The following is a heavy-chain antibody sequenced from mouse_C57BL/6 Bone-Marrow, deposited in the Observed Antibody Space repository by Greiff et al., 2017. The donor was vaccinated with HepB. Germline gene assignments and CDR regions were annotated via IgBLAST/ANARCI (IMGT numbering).Heavy chain of an antibody. CDR2: IRYDGSN. CDR3: ARESIYYYGSSCWYFDV. J-gene: IGHJ1*03. D-gene: IGHD1-1*01. CDR1: GYSITSGYY. V-gene: IGHV3-6*01. Sequence: VQLQQSGPGLVKPSQSLSLTCSVTGYSITSGYYWNWIRQFPGNKLEWMGYIRYDGSNNYNPSLKNRISITRDTSKNQFFLKLNSVTTEDTATYYCARESIYYYGSSCWYFDVWGTGTTVTVSS.